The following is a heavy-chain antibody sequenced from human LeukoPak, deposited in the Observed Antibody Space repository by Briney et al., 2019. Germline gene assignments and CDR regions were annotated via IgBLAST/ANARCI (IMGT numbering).Heavy chain of an antibody. Sequence: GGSLRLSCAASGFTFSTYGMHWVRQAPGKGLEWVAFMRNDGSNKYYADSVRGRFTISRDNSKSTLYLQMNSMRAEDTAVYYCAKAKTGGGSNNLGYFHHWGQGTLVTVSS. J-gene: IGHJ1*01. CDR2: MRNDGSNK. CDR1: GFTFSTYG. D-gene: IGHD3-16*01. V-gene: IGHV3-30*02. CDR3: AKAKTGGGSNNLGYFHH.